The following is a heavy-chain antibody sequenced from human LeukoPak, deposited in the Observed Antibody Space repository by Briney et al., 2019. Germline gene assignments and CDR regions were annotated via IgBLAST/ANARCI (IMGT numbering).Heavy chain of an antibody. Sequence: SETLSLTCTVSGGSISRSNYYWGWIRQPPGKGLEWIGSIYYTGSTYYYPSLKSRVTISVDTSKNQFSLKLSSVTAADTAVYYCARHVSTSSCGADCYSGGMDVWGQGTADTVSS. V-gene: IGHV4-39*01. J-gene: IGHJ6*02. CDR1: GGSISRSNYY. CDR2: IYYTGST. D-gene: IGHD2-21*02. CDR3: ARHVSTSSCGADCYSGGMDV.